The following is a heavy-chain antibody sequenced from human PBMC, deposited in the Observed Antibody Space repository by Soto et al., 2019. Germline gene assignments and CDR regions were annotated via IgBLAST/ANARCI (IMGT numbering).Heavy chain of an antibody. Sequence: PSETLSLTCAVYGGSFSGYYWSWIRQPPGKGLEWIGEINHSGSTSFNPSLESRVAMSVDTSKNYFSLNLSSVTAADMAVYYCAREGSYSAYNFAHGIQLWSFDFWGQGALVTVS. CDR3: AREGSYSAYNFAHGIQLWSFDF. J-gene: IGHJ4*02. V-gene: IGHV4-34*01. D-gene: IGHD5-12*01. CDR1: GGSFSGYY. CDR2: INHSGST.